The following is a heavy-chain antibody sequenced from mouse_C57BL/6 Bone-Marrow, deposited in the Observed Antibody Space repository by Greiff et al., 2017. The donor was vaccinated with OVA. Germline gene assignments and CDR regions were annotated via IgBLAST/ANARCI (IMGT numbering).Heavy chain of an antibody. CDR3: ADYYGSSPFDY. D-gene: IGHD1-1*01. CDR2: IYPRSGNT. V-gene: IGHV1-81*01. J-gene: IGHJ2*01. CDR1: GYTFTSYG. Sequence: VQLQQSGAELARPGASVKLSCKASGYTFTSYGISWVKQRPGQGLEWIGEIYPRSGNTYYNEKFKGKATLTADKSSSTAYMELRSLTSEDSAVYFCADYYGSSPFDYWGQGTTLTVSS.